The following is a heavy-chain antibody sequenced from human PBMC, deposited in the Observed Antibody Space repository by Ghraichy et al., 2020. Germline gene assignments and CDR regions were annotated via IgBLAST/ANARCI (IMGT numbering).Heavy chain of an antibody. CDR1: GYTLTELS. CDR2: FDPEDGET. D-gene: IGHD3-10*01. CDR3: ATCKGVRVQGVINHYYYYGMDV. J-gene: IGHJ6*02. V-gene: IGHV1-24*01. Sequence: ASVKVSCKVSGYTLTELSMHWVRQAPGKGLEWMGGFDPEDGETIYAQKFQGRVTMTEDTSTDTAYMELSSLRSEDTAVYYCATCKGVRVQGVINHYYYYGMDVWGQGTTVTVSS.